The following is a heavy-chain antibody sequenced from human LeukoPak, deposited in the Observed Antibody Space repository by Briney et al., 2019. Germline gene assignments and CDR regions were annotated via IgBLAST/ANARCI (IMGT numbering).Heavy chain of an antibody. D-gene: IGHD5-18*01. CDR3: ARGSTRGYSYGYYYYYGMDV. CDR2: INHSGST. J-gene: IGHJ6*02. Sequence: SETLSLTSAVYGGSFSGYYWSWIRQPPGKGLEWIGEINHSGSTNYNPSLKSRVTISVDTSKNQFSLKLSSVTAADTAVYYCARGSTRGYSYGYYYYYGMDVWGQGTTVTVSS. V-gene: IGHV4-34*01. CDR1: GGSFSGYY.